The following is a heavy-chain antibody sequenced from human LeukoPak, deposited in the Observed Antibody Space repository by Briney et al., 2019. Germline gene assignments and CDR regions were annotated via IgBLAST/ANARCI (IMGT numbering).Heavy chain of an antibody. CDR1: GYTFTGYY. D-gene: IGHD6-19*01. J-gene: IGHJ4*02. Sequence: ASVKVSCKASGYTFTGYYMHWVRQAPGQGLEWMGWINPNSGGTNYAQKFQGRVPMTRDTSISTAYMELSRLRSDDTAVYYCARGISVAVAGIGDYWGQGTLVTVSS. V-gene: IGHV1-2*02. CDR3: ARGISVAVAGIGDY. CDR2: INPNSGGT.